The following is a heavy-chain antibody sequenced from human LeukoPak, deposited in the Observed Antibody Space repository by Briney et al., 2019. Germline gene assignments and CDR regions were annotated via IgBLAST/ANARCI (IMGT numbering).Heavy chain of an antibody. J-gene: IGHJ4*02. D-gene: IGHD6-13*01. CDR2: TRNKANSYTT. CDR3: TRGIAAAGDY. V-gene: IGHV3-72*01. CDR1: GFTFSDHY. Sequence: GGSLRLSCAASGFTFSDHYMDWVRQAPGKGLEWVGRTRNKANSYTTHYAASVKGRFIISRDESKNSLFLQMNSLKTEDTAVYYCTRGIAAAGDYWGQGTLVTVSS.